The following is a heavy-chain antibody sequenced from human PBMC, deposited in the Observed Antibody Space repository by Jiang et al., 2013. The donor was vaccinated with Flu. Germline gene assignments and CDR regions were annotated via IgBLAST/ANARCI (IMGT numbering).Heavy chain of an antibody. V-gene: IGHV4-31*03. D-gene: IGHD4-23*01. J-gene: IGHJ4*02. Sequence: GPGLVKPSQTLSLTCTVSGGSISSGGYYWSWIRQHPGKGLEWIGYIYYSGSTYYNPSLKSRVTISVDTSKNQFSLKLSSVTAADTAVYYCAAGHDGGNSNYFDYVGPGNPGHRL. CDR3: AAGHDGGNSNYFDY. CDR1: GGSISSGGYY. CDR2: IYYSGST.